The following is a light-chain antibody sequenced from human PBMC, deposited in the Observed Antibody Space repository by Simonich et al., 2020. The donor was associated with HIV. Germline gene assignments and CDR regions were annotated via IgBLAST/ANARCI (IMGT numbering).Light chain of an antibody. Sequence: EIVMTQSPATLSVSPGERATLSCPTIQSISSNLAWYQQKPGQAPRLLIYGAPTRATGIPSRFSGSGSGTEFTLTIGNMQSEDFAVYYCQQYDNWPPWTFGQGTKVEIK. CDR3: QQYDNWPPWT. V-gene: IGKV3-15*01. J-gene: IGKJ1*01. CDR1: QSISSN. CDR2: GAP.